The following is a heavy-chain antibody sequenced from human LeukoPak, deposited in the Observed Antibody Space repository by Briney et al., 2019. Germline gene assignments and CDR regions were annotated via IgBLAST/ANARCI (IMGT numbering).Heavy chain of an antibody. J-gene: IGHJ4*02. Sequence: ASVKVSCKASGYNFSGHYMHWVRQAPGQGLEWMGWIKPSNGDTKYAQNLQGRVTMTRDTSISTAYMELSSLRSDDTAVYYCASPPLSSAMYYAHWGQGTLVTVSS. V-gene: IGHV1-2*02. CDR2: IKPSNGDT. D-gene: IGHD1-26*01. CDR1: GYNFSGHY. CDR3: ASPPLSSAMYYAH.